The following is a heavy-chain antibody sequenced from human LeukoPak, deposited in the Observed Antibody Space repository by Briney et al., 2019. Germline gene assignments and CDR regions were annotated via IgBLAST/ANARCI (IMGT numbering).Heavy chain of an antibody. V-gene: IGHV3-7*01. Sequence: GSLRLSCAASGFTFSSYEMNWVRQAPGKGLEWVASIKQDGTEKYYVDSVKGRFTISRDNAKNSLHLQMNSLGVEDTAIYYCVKVAKYYYGSETYYFFEHWGQGTPVT. CDR1: GFTFSSYE. J-gene: IGHJ4*02. D-gene: IGHD3-10*01. CDR2: IKQDGTEK. CDR3: VKVAKYYYGSETYYFFEH.